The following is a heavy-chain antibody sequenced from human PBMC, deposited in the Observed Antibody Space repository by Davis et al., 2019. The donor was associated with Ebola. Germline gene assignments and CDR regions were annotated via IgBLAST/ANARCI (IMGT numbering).Heavy chain of an antibody. CDR2: IKPDGSEK. CDR3: AKGVSRFTMVVEHPLGDS. J-gene: IGHJ5*01. CDR1: GFTFSIYW. Sequence: PGESLKISCAASGFTFSIYWMTWVRQAPGKGLEWVANIKPDGSEKYYVDSVKGRFTISRDNAKNSLYLQMNSLRAEDTAIYYCAKGVSRFTMVVEHPLGDSWGHGTLVTVSS. V-gene: IGHV3-7*03. D-gene: IGHD3-10*01.